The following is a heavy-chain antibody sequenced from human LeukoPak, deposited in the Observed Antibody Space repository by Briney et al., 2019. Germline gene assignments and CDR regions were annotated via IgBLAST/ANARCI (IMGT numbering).Heavy chain of an antibody. V-gene: IGHV1-18*01. D-gene: IGHD6-19*01. J-gene: IGHJ4*02. CDR3: ARVKSSSWYRGLIY. CDR1: GGTFSSYA. Sequence: ASVKVSCKASGGTFSSYAFSWVRQAPGQGLEWMGWISAHSGGTNYAQNLQGRVTMTTDTSTSTAYMELRSLRSDDTAVYYCARVKSSSWYRGLIYWGQGTLVTVSS. CDR2: ISAHSGGT.